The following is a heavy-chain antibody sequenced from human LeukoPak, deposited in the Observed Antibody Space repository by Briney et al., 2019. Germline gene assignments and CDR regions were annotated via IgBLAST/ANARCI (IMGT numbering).Heavy chain of an antibody. CDR2: IYTSGST. CDR1: GGSISSYH. Sequence: SETLSLTCTVSGGSISSYHWSWIRQPAGKGLEWIGRIYTSGSTNYNPSLKSRVTISVDTSKNQFSLKLSSVTAADTAVYYFARGLAKSKWKQFILGNWFDPWGQGTLVTVSS. CDR3: ARGLAKSKWKQFILGNWFDP. D-gene: IGHD1-20*01. V-gene: IGHV4-4*07. J-gene: IGHJ5*02.